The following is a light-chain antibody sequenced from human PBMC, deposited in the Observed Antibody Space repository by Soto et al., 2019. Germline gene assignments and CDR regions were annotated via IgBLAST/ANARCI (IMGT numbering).Light chain of an antibody. CDR1: QSVRSD. V-gene: IGKV3-15*01. J-gene: IGKJ4*01. CDR2: GAS. CDR3: QQYNDWPLT. Sequence: EIVMTQSLVTLSVSPGERATLSCRASQSVRSDFAWYQQRPGQAPRLLIYGASLRATGIPARFSGSGSGTEFTLTIRSLQSEDFAVYYCQQYNDWPLTFGGGTKVEIK.